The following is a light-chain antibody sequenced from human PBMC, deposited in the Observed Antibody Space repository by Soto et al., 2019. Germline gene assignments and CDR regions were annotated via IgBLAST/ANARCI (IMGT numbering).Light chain of an antibody. CDR2: AAS. CDR3: QQSYNTPT. CDR1: QNINFY. Sequence: DIQMTQSPSSLSASVGDRVTITCRASQNINFYLNWFQQKPGKAPKVLIYAASSLQVGVPSRFSGSGSGTDFTLTISSLQPEDFATYFCQQSYNTPTFGGGTKLEI. V-gene: IGKV1-39*01. J-gene: IGKJ4*01.